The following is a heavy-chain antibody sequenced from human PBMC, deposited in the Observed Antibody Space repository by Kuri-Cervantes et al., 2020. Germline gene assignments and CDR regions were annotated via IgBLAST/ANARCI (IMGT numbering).Heavy chain of an antibody. D-gene: IGHD1-26*01. CDR3: ATDKGYFAFGY. CDR2: IKQDGSEK. V-gene: IGHV3-7*01. Sequence: GESLKISCAASGFTFSSYWMSWVRQAPGKGLEWVANIKQDGSEKYYVDSVKGRFTISRDNAKNSLFLQINSLRVEDTAVYYCATDKGYFAFGYWGQGTLVTVSS. J-gene: IGHJ4*02. CDR1: GFTFSSYW.